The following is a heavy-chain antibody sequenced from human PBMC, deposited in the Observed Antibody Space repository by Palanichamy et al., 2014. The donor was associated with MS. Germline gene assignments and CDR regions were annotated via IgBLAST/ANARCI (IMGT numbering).Heavy chain of an antibody. J-gene: IGHJ3*02. CDR2: ISWNSGSI. D-gene: IGHD5-18*01. CDR1: ILPLYDYA. Sequence: EVQLVEVVGEGVGTAWQVPETLLCSLWILPLYDYAMHWVRQAPGKGLEWVSGISWNSGSIGYADSVKGRFTISRDNAKNSLYLQMNSLRAEDTALYYCAKGSGYGYITDAFDIWGQGTMVTVSS. CDR3: AKGSGYGYITDAFDI. V-gene: IGHV3-9*01.